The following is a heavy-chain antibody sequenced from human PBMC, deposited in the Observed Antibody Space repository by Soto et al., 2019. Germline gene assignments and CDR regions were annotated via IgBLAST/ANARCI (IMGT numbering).Heavy chain of an antibody. CDR3: ARDGRSGYDDAFDT. CDR1: GFTLTTYE. J-gene: IGHJ3*02. V-gene: IGHV3-48*03. CDR2: ISSSGTTV. D-gene: IGHD5-12*01. Sequence: LRLSCTASGFTLTTYEMNWVRQAPGKGLEWVSYISSSGTTVYYADSVRGRFAISRDDAKNSLYLHLNSLRADDTAAYYCARDGRSGYDDAFDTWGQGTMVTVSS.